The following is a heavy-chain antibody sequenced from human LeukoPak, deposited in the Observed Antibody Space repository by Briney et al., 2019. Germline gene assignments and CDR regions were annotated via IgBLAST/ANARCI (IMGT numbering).Heavy chain of an antibody. CDR2: ISSSSSTI. J-gene: IGHJ4*02. CDR3: ARESSQYCSSTSCYFGWGSYVYYFDY. Sequence: GGSLRLSCAASGFTFSSYSMNWVRQAPGKGLEWVSYISSSSSTIYYADSVKGRFTISRDNAKNSLYLQMNSLRAEDTAVYYCARESSQYCSSTSCYFGWGSYVYYFDYWGQGTLVTVSS. D-gene: IGHD2-2*01. V-gene: IGHV3-48*04. CDR1: GFTFSSYS.